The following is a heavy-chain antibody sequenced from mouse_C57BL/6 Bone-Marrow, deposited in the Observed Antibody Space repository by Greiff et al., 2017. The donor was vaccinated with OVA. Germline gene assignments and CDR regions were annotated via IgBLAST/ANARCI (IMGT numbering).Heavy chain of an antibody. V-gene: IGHV1-64*01. CDR2: IHPNSGST. CDR1: GYTFTSYW. Sequence: QVQLQQPGAELVKPGASVKLSCKASGYTFTSYWMHWVKQRPGQGLEWIGMIHPNSGSTNYNEKFKSKATLTVDKSSSTAYMQLSSLTSEDSAVYYCAREFYYGNYAWFAYWGQGTLVTVSA. CDR3: AREFYYGNYAWFAY. D-gene: IGHD2-1*01. J-gene: IGHJ3*01.